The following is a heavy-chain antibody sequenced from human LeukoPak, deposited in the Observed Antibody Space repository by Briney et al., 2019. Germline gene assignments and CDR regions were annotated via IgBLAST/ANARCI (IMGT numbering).Heavy chain of an antibody. Sequence: SQTLSLTCTVSGYSISSGYYWGWIRQPPGKGLGGVGDFYHSGSNYYNPSLKSRFSISVDTSKNQFSLKVSSVTAADTAVYYCARERNMVRGVISIGMDVWGQGTTVTVSS. CDR1: GYSISSGYY. J-gene: IGHJ6*02. D-gene: IGHD3-10*01. V-gene: IGHV4-38-2*02. CDR3: ARERNMVRGVISIGMDV. CDR2: FYHSGSN.